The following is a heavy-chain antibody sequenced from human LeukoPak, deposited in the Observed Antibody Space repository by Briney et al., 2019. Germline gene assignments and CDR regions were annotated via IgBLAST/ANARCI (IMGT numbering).Heavy chain of an antibody. D-gene: IGHD2-15*01. J-gene: IGHJ6*02. CDR1: GFTFSTYD. V-gene: IGHV3-13*01. CDR2: IGTGDDT. CDR3: AREIRETVVTRHYYYGIDV. Sequence: GGSLRLSCAASGFTFSTYDMHWVRQVTGKGLEWVSAIGTGDDTYYLGSMKGRFTISGENAKNVLYLQMSSLRAEDTAVYYCAREIRETVVTRHYYYGIDVWGQGTTVTVSS.